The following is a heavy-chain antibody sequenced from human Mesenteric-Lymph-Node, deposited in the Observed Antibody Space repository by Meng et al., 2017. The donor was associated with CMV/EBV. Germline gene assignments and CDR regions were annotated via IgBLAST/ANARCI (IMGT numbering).Heavy chain of an antibody. CDR2: ISSSGTYI. D-gene: IGHD2-2*01. CDR1: GFTFSSYV. V-gene: IGHV3-21*01. J-gene: IGHJ6*02. CDR3: ARVRDYCSSTSCYFSYYYGMDV. Sequence: GESLKISCAASGFTFSSYVMSWVRQAPGKGLEWVSSISSSGTYIYYADSVKGRFTISRDNAKNSLYLQMNSLRAEDTAVYYCARVRDYCSSTSCYFSYYYGMDVWGQGTTVTVSS.